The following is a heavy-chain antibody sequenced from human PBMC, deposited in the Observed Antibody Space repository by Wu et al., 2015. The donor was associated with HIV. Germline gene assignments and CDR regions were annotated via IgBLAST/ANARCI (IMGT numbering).Heavy chain of an antibody. V-gene: IGHV1-2*02. CDR3: ARASRDSSWYRWLKT. Sequence: QVQLVQSGAEVKKPGASVKVSCKASGYTFTGYYMHWVRQAPGQGLEWMGWINPNSGGTNYAQKFQGRVTMTRDTSISTAYMELSRLRSDDTAVYYCARASRDSSWYRWLKTWGQGTLVTVSS. J-gene: IGHJ5*02. CDR1: GYTFTGYY. CDR2: INPNSGGT. D-gene: IGHD6-13*01.